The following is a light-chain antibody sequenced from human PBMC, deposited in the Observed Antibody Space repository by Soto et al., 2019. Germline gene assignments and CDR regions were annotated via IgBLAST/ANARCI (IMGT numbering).Light chain of an antibody. Sequence: EIVLTQPPATLSLSPGERATLSCRASQSVSSYLAWYQQKPGQAPRLLIYDASNRATGIPARFSGSGSGTDFTLTISSLEPEDFAVYYCQQRSNWPLTFGPGTKVDIK. CDR3: QQRSNWPLT. CDR2: DAS. V-gene: IGKV3-11*01. J-gene: IGKJ3*01. CDR1: QSVSSY.